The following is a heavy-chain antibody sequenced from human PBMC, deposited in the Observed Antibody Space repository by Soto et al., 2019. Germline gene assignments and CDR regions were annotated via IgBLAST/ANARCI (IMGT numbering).Heavy chain of an antibody. D-gene: IGHD3-16*02. J-gene: IGHJ3*02. V-gene: IGHV2-5*01. CDR3: AHRFFSMITFGGVIVTTGAFDI. Sequence: SGPTLVNPTQTLTLTCTFSGFSLSTSGVGVGWIRQPPGKALEWLALIYWNDDKRYSPSLKSRLTITKDTSKNQVVLTMTNMDHVDTATYYCAHRFFSMITFGGVIVTTGAFDIWGQGTMVTVSS. CDR2: IYWNDDK. CDR1: GFSLSTSGVG.